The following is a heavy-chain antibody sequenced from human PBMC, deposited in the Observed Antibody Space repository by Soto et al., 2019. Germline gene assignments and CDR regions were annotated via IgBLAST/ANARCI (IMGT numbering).Heavy chain of an antibody. D-gene: IGHD3-16*01. J-gene: IGHJ4*02. CDR2: VYYSGST. V-gene: IGHV4-39*01. Sequence: SETLSLTCTVSGGSTNSRSDYWGWIRQPPGKGLEWIGSVYYSGSTHDNPSLQSRVTISVDTSRDQFSLNLISVTAADTAVYFCARQPRGPGYGERGLYFDYWGQGTLVTVSS. CDR3: ARQPRGPGYGERGLYFDY. CDR1: GGSTNSRSDY.